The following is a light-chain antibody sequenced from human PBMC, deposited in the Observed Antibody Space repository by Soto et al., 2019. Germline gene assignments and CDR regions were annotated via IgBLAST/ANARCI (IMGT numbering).Light chain of an antibody. V-gene: IGKV3-15*01. Sequence: EIVMTQSPATLSVSPGERATLSCRASQSVSSNFAWYQQKPGQAPRLLIYGASTRATGIPARFSGSGSGKEFTLTISILQSEDFAVYYCQQYNNWPPWTFGQGTKVEIK. CDR3: QQYNNWPPWT. J-gene: IGKJ1*01. CDR2: GAS. CDR1: QSVSSN.